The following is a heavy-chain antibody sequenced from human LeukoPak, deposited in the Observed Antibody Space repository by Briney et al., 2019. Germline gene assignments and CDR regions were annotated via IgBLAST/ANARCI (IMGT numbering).Heavy chain of an antibody. CDR1: GGSISSYY. CDR2: IYYSGST. D-gene: IGHD5-18*01. J-gene: IGHJ4*02. Sequence: SSETLSLTCTVSGGSISSYYWSWIRQPPGKGLEWIGYIYYSGSTNYNPSLKSRVTISVDTSKNQFSLKLSSVTAADTAVYYCARAGYSYGSRYYFDYWGQGTLVTVSS. V-gene: IGHV4-59*01. CDR3: ARAGYSYGSRYYFDY.